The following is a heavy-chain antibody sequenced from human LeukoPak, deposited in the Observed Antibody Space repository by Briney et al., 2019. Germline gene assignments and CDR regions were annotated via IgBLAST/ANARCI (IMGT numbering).Heavy chain of an antibody. CDR2: ISSSSSYI. D-gene: IGHD1-1*01. J-gene: IGHJ4*02. CDR1: GFTFSSYS. V-gene: IGHV3-21*01. Sequence: GGSLRLSCAASGFTFSSYSMNWVRQAPGKGLEWVSSISSSSSYIYYADSVKGRFTISRDNAKNSLYLQMNSLRAEDTAVYYCARGGTWSLIPKVDYWGQGTLVTVSS. CDR3: ARGGTWSLIPKVDY.